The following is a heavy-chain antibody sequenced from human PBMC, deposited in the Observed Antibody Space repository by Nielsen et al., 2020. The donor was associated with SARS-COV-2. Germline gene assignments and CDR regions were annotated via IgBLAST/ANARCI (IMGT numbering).Heavy chain of an antibody. Sequence: GESLKISCAASGFTFSSYGMHWVRQAPGKGLEWVAVISYDGSNKYYADSVKGRFTISRDNSKNTLYLQMNSLRAEDTAVYYCAKDGHDDSSGYYDYYFDYWGQGTLVTVSS. J-gene: IGHJ4*02. D-gene: IGHD3-22*01. CDR3: AKDGHDDSSGYYDYYFDY. V-gene: IGHV3-30*18. CDR2: ISYDGSNK. CDR1: GFTFSSYG.